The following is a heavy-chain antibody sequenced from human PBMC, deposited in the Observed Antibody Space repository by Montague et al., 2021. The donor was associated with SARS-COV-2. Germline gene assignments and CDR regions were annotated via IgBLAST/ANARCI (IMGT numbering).Heavy chain of an antibody. D-gene: IGHD4-23*01. CDR2: IDHSGNT. CDR1: GGSFSTYY. Sequence: SETLSLTCAVYGGSFSTYYWAWIRQSPGKGLEWIGNIDHSGNTNYNPSLKSRVSISVDTSSSQFSLYLTSVTAADAAVYYCARWGLYGGNPGDGAFDIWGQGTMVTVSS. V-gene: IGHV4-34*01. J-gene: IGHJ3*02. CDR3: ARWGLYGGNPGDGAFDI.